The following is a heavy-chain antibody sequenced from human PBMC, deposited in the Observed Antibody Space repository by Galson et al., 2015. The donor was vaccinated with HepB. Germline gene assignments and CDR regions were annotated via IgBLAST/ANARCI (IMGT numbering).Heavy chain of an antibody. Sequence: SVKVSCKASGYTFTSYGISWVRQAPGQGLEWMGWISAYNGNANYAQKLQGRVTMTTDTSTSTAYMELRSLRSDDTAVYYCARVDGYSTQADCDYWGQGTLVTVSS. CDR2: ISAYNGNA. J-gene: IGHJ4*02. D-gene: IGHD5-24*01. V-gene: IGHV1-18*01. CDR3: ARVDGYSTQADCDY. CDR1: GYTFTSYG.